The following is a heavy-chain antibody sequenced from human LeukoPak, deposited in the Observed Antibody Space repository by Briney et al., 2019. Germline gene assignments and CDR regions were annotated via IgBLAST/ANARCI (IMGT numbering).Heavy chain of an antibody. CDR3: ATDLFDYMDV. Sequence: GGSLRLSCAASGFTFSSYAMSWVRQAPGKGLEWVSAISGSSGGRTYYADSVKGRFTISRDNSKNTLYLQMNSLRAEDTAVYYCATDLFDYMDVWGKGTTVTVSS. V-gene: IGHV3-23*01. D-gene: IGHD2-21*01. CDR1: GFTFSSYA. J-gene: IGHJ6*03. CDR2: ISGSSGGRT.